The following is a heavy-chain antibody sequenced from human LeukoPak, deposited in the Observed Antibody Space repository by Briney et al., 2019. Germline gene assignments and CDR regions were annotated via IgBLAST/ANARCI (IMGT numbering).Heavy chain of an antibody. CDR1: GFTFSSYA. CDR2: ISGSGGST. V-gene: IGHV3-23*01. CDR3: ARNYDSSLIRWFDL. J-gene: IGHJ5*02. Sequence: GGSLRLSCAASGFTFSSYAMSWVRQAPGKGLEWVSAISGSGGSTYYADSVKGRFTISRDSSKNTLYLQMNSLRAEDTAIYYCARNYDSSLIRWFDLWGQGTLVTVSS. D-gene: IGHD3-22*01.